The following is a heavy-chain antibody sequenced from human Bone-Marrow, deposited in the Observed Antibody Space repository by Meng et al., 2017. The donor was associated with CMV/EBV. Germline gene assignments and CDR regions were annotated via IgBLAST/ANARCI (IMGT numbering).Heavy chain of an antibody. CDR2: IIPIFGTA. CDR1: GGTFSSYA. Sequence: SVKVSCKASGGTFSSYAISWVRQAPGQGLEWMGGIIPIFGTANYAQKFQGRVTITTDESTSTAYMELSSLRSEDTAVYYCARRYYGSGSTLGYWGQGTLVTVSS. V-gene: IGHV1-69*05. J-gene: IGHJ1*01. CDR3: ARRYYGSGSTLGY. D-gene: IGHD3-10*01.